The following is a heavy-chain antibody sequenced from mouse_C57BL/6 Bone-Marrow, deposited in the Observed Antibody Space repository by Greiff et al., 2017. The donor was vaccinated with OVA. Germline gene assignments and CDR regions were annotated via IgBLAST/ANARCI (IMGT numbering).Heavy chain of an antibody. V-gene: IGHV12-3*01. CDR2: ITHSGET. J-gene: IGHJ3*01. D-gene: IGHD1-1*01. CDR3: AGAPIYYYGSIAY. Sequence: VKLMESGPGLVKPSQSLFLTCSITGFPITSGYYWIWIRQSPGKPLEWMGYITHSGETFYNPSLQSPISITRETSKNQFFLQLNSVTTEDTAMYYCAGAPIYYYGSIAYWGQGTLVTVSA. CDR1: GFPITSGYY.